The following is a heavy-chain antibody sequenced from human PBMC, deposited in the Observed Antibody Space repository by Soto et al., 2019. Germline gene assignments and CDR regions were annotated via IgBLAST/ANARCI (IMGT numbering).Heavy chain of an antibody. Sequence: EVQLVESGGGLVQPGGSLKLSCAASGFTFSGSAMHWVRQASGKGLEWVGHIRSKTNSYATAYAASVKGRFTISRDDSKNRAYLQMNSLKPEDTAVYYCSRTAPARFLVWPRAWFDPWGQGTLVTVSS. CDR1: GFTFSGSA. V-gene: IGHV3-73*01. CDR3: SRTAPARFLVWPRAWFDP. D-gene: IGHD3-3*01. CDR2: IRSKTNSYAT. J-gene: IGHJ5*02.